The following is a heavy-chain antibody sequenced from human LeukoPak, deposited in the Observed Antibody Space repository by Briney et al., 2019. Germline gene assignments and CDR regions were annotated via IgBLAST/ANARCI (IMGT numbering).Heavy chain of an antibody. CDR1: GFTFSSYG. CDR2: ISGSGGST. CDR3: AKDLTLTGAYYFDY. Sequence: GGSLRLSCAASGFTFSSYGMHWVRQAPGKGLEWVSAISGSGGSTYYADSVKGRFTISRDNSKNTLYLQMNSLRAEDTAVYYCAKDLTLTGAYYFDYWGQGTLVTVSS. V-gene: IGHV3-23*01. J-gene: IGHJ4*02. D-gene: IGHD7-27*01.